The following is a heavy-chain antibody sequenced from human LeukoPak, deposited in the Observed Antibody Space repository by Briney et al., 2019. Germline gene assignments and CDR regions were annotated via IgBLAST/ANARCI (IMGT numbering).Heavy chain of an antibody. CDR3: AKDGKTRNWNYFQAKAVD. D-gene: IGHD1-7*01. V-gene: IGHV3-23*01. Sequence: PGGPLKPSCPAPGLPLTSPAMSWARKAQGKGLEWAPGTSGSGGTTHYADSVKGRFTVSRDNSKNTLFLQMNSLRAEDTAIYYCAKDGKTRNWNYFQAKAVDWGQGTLVTVSS. CDR1: GLPLTSPA. CDR2: TSGSGGTT. J-gene: IGHJ4*02.